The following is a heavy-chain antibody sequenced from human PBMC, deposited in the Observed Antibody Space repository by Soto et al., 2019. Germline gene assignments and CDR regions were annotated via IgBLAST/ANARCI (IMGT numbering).Heavy chain of an antibody. J-gene: IGHJ1*01. CDR2: ISSSSSTI. D-gene: IGHD1-26*01. CDR1: GFTFSSYS. CDR3: ARGRSFGRGVGDFQH. Sequence: EVQLVESGGGLVQPGGSLRLSCAASGFTFSSYSMNWVRQAPGKGLEWVSYISSSSSTIYYADSVKGRFTISRDNAKNALYLQMNSLRAEDTAVYYCARGRSFGRGVGDFQHWGQGTLVTVSS. V-gene: IGHV3-48*01.